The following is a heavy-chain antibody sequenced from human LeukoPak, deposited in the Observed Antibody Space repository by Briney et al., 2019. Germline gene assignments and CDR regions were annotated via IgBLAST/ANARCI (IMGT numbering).Heavy chain of an antibody. J-gene: IGHJ4*02. CDR2: INPNSGGT. CDR1: GYTFTGYY. CDR3: ARDRHSSVTMKGGRVYNY. D-gene: IGHD3-22*01. V-gene: IGHV1-2*02. Sequence: ASVKVSCKASGYTFTGYYMHWVRQAPGQGLEWMGWINPNSGGTNYAQKFQGRVTMTRDTSISTAYMELSRLRSDDTAVYYCARDRHSSVTMKGGRVYNYWGRGTLVTVSS.